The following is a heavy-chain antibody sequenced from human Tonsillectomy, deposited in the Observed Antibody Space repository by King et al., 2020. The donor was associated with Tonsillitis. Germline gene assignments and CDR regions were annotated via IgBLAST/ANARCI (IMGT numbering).Heavy chain of an antibody. CDR1: GYTFTNYG. CDR2: VSGYNGNT. D-gene: IGHD6-19*01. V-gene: IGHV1-18*04. J-gene: IGHJ4*02. CDR3: ARSGSSGWLPFDF. Sequence: VQLVESGAEVKKPGASVKVSCKASGYTFTNYGISWVRQAPGQGLDYMGCVSGYNGNTNYAQKLQGRVTMTTDTSTSTAYMELRSLTSDDTAVYYCARSGSSGWLPFDFWGQGTLVTVSS.